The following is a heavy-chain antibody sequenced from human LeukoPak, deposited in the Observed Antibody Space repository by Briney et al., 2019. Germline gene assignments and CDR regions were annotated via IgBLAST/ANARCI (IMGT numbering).Heavy chain of an antibody. V-gene: IGHV4-39*07. J-gene: IGHJ3*02. CDR2: NSGST. D-gene: IGHD3-10*01. Sequence: SETLSLTCTVSGGSISSSTFYWGWIRQPPGKALEWIGNNSGSTYYSPSLKSRVTISLDTSRNQFSLKLNSVTAADTAVYYCAKSNGYGLIDIWGQGTMVTVSS. CDR3: AKSNGYGLIDI. CDR1: GGSISSSTFY.